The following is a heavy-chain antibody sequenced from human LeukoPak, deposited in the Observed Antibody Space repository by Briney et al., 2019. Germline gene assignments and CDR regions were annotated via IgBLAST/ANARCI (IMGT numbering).Heavy chain of an antibody. CDR1: GFTFSNYA. D-gene: IGHD3-3*02. J-gene: IGHJ6*03. V-gene: IGHV3-23*01. CDR3: ARAPSISLKPYYMDV. Sequence: GGSLRLSCAASGFTFSNYAMSWVRQAPGKGLEWVSAISGSGDNTYYADSVKGRFTVSRDNSKNTLYLQMNSLRAEDTAVYYCARAPSISLKPYYMDVWGKGTTVTVSS. CDR2: ISGSGDNT.